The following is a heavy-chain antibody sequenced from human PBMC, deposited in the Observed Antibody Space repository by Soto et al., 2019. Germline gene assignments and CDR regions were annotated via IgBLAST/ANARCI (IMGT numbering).Heavy chain of an antibody. CDR1: GFTFSSYA. Sequence: PGGSLRLSCAASGFTFSSYAMSWVRQAPGKGLEWVSAISSSGGSTYYADSVKGRFTISRDNSKNTLYLQMNSLRAEDTAVYYCAKDITIFGVAPGWFGGQGTLVTVSS. D-gene: IGHD3-3*01. CDR3: AKDITIFGVAPGWF. CDR2: ISSSGGST. V-gene: IGHV3-23*01. J-gene: IGHJ4*02.